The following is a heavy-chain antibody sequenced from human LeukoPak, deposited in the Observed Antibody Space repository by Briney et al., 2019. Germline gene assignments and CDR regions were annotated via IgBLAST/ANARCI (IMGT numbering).Heavy chain of an antibody. V-gene: IGHV4-59*11. CDR1: GDSFSSHY. Sequence: SETLSLICAVSGDSFSSHYWTWIRQPPGRGLEGIVYISYIGTPNYHPSLHSRVTISIDTSKNQFSLKLSSVTTADTAVYYCARDLVTVTKGFDIWGRGTMVSVSS. CDR3: ARDLVTVTKGFDI. D-gene: IGHD4-17*01. J-gene: IGHJ3*02. CDR2: ISYIGTP.